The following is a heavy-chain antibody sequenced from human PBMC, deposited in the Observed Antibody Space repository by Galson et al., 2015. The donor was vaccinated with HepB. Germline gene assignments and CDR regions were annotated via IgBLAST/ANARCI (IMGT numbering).Heavy chain of an antibody. CDR1: GFTFSSYA. CDR2: ISYDGSNK. J-gene: IGHJ3*02. D-gene: IGHD1-26*01. V-gene: IGHV3-30-3*01. CDR3: ARLDRWELPDDAFDI. Sequence: SLRLSCAASGFTFSSYAMHWVRQAPGKGLEWVAVISYDGSNKYYADSVKGRFTISRDNSKNTLYLQMNSLRAEDTAVYYCARLDRWELPDDAFDIWGQGTMVTVSS.